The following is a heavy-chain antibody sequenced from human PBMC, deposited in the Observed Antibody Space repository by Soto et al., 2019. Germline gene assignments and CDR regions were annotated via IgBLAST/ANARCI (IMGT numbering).Heavy chain of an antibody. CDR1: GDSIGTTHSY. CDR2: IHYSGSA. V-gene: IGHV4-39*01. D-gene: IGHD2-8*01. Sequence: SETLSLTCTVSGDSIGTTHSYWAWIRQSPGKGLEWIGNIHYSGSAYYMPSLRSRVTLSVDTSKNQFSLRLTSVTAEDTAVYYCARHEGNGNVWSLDYWGQGILVTVSS. J-gene: IGHJ4*02. CDR3: ARHEGNGNVWSLDY.